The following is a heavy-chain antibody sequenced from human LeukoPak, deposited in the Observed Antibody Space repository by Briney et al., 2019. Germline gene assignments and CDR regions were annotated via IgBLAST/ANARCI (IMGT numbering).Heavy chain of an antibody. D-gene: IGHD1-1*01. CDR3: TRDAEGGTGTFEP. CDR1: GYTFTGYN. V-gene: IGHV1-2*02. Sequence: ASVKVSCKASGYTFTGYNIHWVRQAPGQGLEWMGWINPNSGYSNYPQKFQGRVTMTRDTSISIACMEMSRLTSDDTAVYYCTRDAEGGTGTFEPWGQGTPVTVSS. CDR2: INPNSGYS. J-gene: IGHJ5*02.